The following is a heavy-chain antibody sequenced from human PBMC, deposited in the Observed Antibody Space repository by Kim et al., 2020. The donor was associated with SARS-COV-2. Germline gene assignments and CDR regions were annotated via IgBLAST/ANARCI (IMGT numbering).Heavy chain of an antibody. CDR2: IYYSGST. CDR1: GGSISSGGYY. CDR3: ARVSFSVVLPHTYYYDSFYFDY. D-gene: IGHD3-22*01. J-gene: IGHJ4*02. V-gene: IGHV4-31*03. Sequence: SETLSLTCTVSGGSISSGGYYWSWIRQHPGKGLEWIGYIYYSGSTYYNPSLKSRVTISVDTSKNQFSLKLSSVTAADTAVYYCARVSFSVVLPHTYYYDSFYFDYWGQGTLVTVSS.